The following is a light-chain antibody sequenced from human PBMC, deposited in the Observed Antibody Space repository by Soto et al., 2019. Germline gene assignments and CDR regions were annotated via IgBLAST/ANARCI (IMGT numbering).Light chain of an antibody. CDR3: QQYSSYPFT. J-gene: IGKJ4*01. CDR2: LAS. CDR1: QTITYY. V-gene: IGKV1-5*03. Sequence: DIQMTQSPSTLAASIGDRVTISCRASQTITYYLAWYQQKPGKAPKLLMNLASSLKSGVPSRFSGSGSRTEFTLTISSLQPDDFATYYCQQYSSYPFTFGGGTEVEF.